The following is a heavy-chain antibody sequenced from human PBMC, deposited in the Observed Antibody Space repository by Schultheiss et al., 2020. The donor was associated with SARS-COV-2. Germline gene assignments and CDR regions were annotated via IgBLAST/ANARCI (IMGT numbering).Heavy chain of an antibody. CDR2: ISESGAST. D-gene: IGHD3-3*01. CDR3: TIFGVVIIDYYMDV. J-gene: IGHJ6*03. V-gene: IGHV3-23*01. Sequence: GGSLRLSCAASGFTFSNYAMSWVRQAPGKGPEWVSGISESGASTYYVDSVRGRFTISRDNAKNTLYLQMNSLRAEDTAVYYCTIFGVVIIDYYMDVWGKGTTVTVSS. CDR1: GFTFSNYA.